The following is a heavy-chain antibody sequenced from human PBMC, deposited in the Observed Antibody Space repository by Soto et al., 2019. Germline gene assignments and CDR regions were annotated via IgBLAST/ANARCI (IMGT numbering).Heavy chain of an antibody. V-gene: IGHV1-69*13. Sequence: SVKVSCKASGGAFHSYAISWVRQAPGQGLEWMGGIIPLFATANYAQKFQGRVTIIADESTSTVYMELSSLRFDDTAVYYCARDLSVSYKGGDVFDIWGQGTMVTVSS. J-gene: IGHJ3*02. CDR1: GGAFHSYA. CDR2: IIPLFATA. CDR3: ARDLSVSYKGGDVFDI. D-gene: IGHD3-10*01.